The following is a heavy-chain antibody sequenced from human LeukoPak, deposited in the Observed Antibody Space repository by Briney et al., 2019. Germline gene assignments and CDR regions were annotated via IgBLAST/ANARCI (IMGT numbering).Heavy chain of an antibody. CDR1: GDSISSGSFY. CDR2: IYTTGST. V-gene: IGHV4-61*09. J-gene: IGHJ5*02. D-gene: IGHD1-26*01. Sequence: TLSLTCTVSGDSISSGSFYWSWIRQPAGKGLDWIGHIYTTGSTNYNPSLKSRVTISVDTSKNQFSLKLSSVTAADTAVYYCARDSGKDWFDPWGQGTLVTVSS. CDR3: ARDSGKDWFDP.